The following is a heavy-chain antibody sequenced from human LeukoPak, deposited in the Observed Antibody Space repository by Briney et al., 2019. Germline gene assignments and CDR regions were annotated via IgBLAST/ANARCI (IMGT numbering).Heavy chain of an antibody. CDR1: GYTFTGYY. J-gene: IGHJ4*02. V-gene: IGHV1-2*02. CDR3: ARVQEYSSSHPPDY. Sequence: GASVKVSCKASGYTFTGYYMHWVRQAPGQGLEWMGWINPNSGGTNYAQKFQGRVTMTRDTSISTAYMELSRLRSDDTAVYYCARVQEYSSSHPPDYWGQGTLVTVSS. D-gene: IGHD6-6*01. CDR2: INPNSGGT.